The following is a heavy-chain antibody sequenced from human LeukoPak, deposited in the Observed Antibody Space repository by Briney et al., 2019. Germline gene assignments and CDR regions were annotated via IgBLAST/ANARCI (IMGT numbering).Heavy chain of an antibody. D-gene: IGHD3-3*01. Sequence: NPSETLSLTCTVSGGSISSYYWSWLRQPPGKGLEWVGYIYYSGSTNYNPSLKSRVTISVDTSKNQFSLKLSSVTVADTAVYYCARSFSGFGVVPLWGQGTLVTVSS. CDR1: GGSISSYY. J-gene: IGHJ4*02. V-gene: IGHV4-59*01. CDR3: ARSFSGFGVVPL. CDR2: IYYSGST.